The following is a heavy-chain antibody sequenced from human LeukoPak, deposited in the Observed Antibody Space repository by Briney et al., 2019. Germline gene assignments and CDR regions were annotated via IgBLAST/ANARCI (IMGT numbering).Heavy chain of an antibody. CDR3: VTAIEDAFDM. V-gene: IGHV3-30*02. J-gene: IGHJ3*02. CDR2: IRHDGSNK. Sequence: GGSLRLSCAASGFTFSTYDMHWVRQAPGKGLEWEAFIRHDGSNKYYVDSVKGRFTVSRDNSKNTMYLQLNSLRGGDTAVYYCVTAIEDAFDMWGQGTVVTVSS. CDR1: GFTFSTYD.